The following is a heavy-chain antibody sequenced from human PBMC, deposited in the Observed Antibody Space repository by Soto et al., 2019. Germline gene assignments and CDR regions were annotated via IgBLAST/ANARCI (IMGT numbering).Heavy chain of an antibody. D-gene: IGHD2-15*01. V-gene: IGHV3-23*01. Sequence: EVQLLESGGGWVQPGGSLRLSCAASGFTFSSDAMSWVRQAPGKGLEWVSAISGSGGSTDYADSVKGRFTISRDNSKNTLYLHMNSLRAEDTAVYYCARPPLGYCSGGSCTMEYFQHWGQGTLVTVSS. CDR3: ARPPLGYCSGGSCTMEYFQH. CDR1: GFTFSSDA. J-gene: IGHJ1*01. CDR2: ISGSGGST.